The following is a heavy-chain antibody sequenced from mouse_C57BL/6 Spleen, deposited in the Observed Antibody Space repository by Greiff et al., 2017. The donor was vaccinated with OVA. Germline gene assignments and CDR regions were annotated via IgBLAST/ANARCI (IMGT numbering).Heavy chain of an antibody. V-gene: IGHV1-9*01. CDR3: ARGGNDKDYYAFAY. Sequence: QVQLQQSGAELMKPGASVKLSCKATGYTFTGYWIEWVKQRPGHGLEWIGEIYPGSGSTNYNEKFKGKATFTADTSSNTAYMELRSLTTDDSAIDYCARGGNDKDYYAFAYWGQGTSVTVSS. CDR1: GYTFTGYW. J-gene: IGHJ4*01. D-gene: IGHD2-1*01. CDR2: IYPGSGST.